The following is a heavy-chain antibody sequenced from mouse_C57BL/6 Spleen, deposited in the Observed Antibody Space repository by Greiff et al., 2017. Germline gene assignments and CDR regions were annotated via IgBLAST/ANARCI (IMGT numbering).Heavy chain of an antibody. D-gene: IGHD1-1*01. V-gene: IGHV14-1*01. CDR3: TVITTEAMDY. CDR2: IDPEDGDT. J-gene: IGHJ4*01. CDR1: GFNIKDYY. Sequence: VQLQQSGAELVRPGASVKLSCTASGFNIKDYYMHWVKQRPEQGLEWIGRIDPEDGDTESAPKFQGKATMTADTSSNTAYLQLSSLTSEDTAVYYCTVITTEAMDYWGQGTSVTVSS.